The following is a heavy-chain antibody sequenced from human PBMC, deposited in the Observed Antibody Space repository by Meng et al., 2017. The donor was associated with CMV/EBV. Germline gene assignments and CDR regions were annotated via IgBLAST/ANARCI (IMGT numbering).Heavy chain of an antibody. D-gene: IGHD3-9*01. CDR1: GSSISSGYY. Sequence: PETLSLTCTVSGSSISSGYYWGWIRQPPGKGLEWIGSIDHSGSTYYNPSLKSRVTISVDTSKNQFSLKLSSVTAADTAVYYCAREMGQEVYDWDVFYYYGMDVWGQGTTVTVSS. CDR3: AREMGQEVYDWDVFYYYGMDV. J-gene: IGHJ6*02. CDR2: IDHSGST. V-gene: IGHV4-38-2*02.